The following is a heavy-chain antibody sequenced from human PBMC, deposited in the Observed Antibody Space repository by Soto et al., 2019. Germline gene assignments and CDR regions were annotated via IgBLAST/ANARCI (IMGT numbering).Heavy chain of an antibody. CDR3: ARQQLVPYYYYGMDV. Sequence: TLSLTCTVSGGSISSGDYYGSWIRQPPGKGLEWIGYIYYSGSTYYNPSLKSRVTISVDTSKNQFSLKLSSVTAADTAVYYCARQQLVPYYYYGMDVWGQGTTVTVSS. CDR2: IYYSGST. D-gene: IGHD6-13*01. J-gene: IGHJ6*02. V-gene: IGHV4-30-4*01. CDR1: GGSISSGDYY.